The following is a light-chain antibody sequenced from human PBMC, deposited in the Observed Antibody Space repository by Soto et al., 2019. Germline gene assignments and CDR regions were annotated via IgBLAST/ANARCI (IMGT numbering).Light chain of an antibody. CDR3: QQYDNWPPFT. J-gene: IGKJ3*01. CDR2: GAY. CDR1: QSVNSH. Sequence: EIVMTQSPAPLSVSPGERATLSCRASQSVNSHLAWYQQKPGQAPMLLIYGAYYRATGIPARFSGSGSGTDFTLTISSLQSEDFAVYYCQQYDNWPPFTFGPGTKVDIK. V-gene: IGKV3-15*01.